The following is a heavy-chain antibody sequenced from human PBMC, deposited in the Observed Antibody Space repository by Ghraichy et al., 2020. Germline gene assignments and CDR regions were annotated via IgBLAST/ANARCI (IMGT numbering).Heavy chain of an antibody. CDR1: GGSFSGYY. J-gene: IGHJ4*02. V-gene: IGHV4-34*01. CDR3: ARGRVPAALGRGYYFDY. D-gene: IGHD2-2*01. CDR2: INHSGST. Sequence: SETLSLTCAVYGGSFSGYYWSWIRQPPGKGLEWIGEINHSGSTNYNPSLKSRVTISVDTSKNQFSLKLSSVTAADTAVYYCARGRVPAALGRGYYFDYWGQGTLVTVSS.